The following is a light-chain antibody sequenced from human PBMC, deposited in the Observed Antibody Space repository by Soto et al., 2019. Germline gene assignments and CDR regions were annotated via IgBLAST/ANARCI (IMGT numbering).Light chain of an antibody. CDR2: GAS. CDR3: QQYEEWPPQLT. CDR1: QSVGVN. Sequence: EIVMTQSPATLSVSPGEGATLSCRAGQSVGVNLAWYQQMPGQAPRLLIYGASTRATGVPARSSGSGSGTEFTLTISSLQSEDFAVYYCQQYEEWPPQLTFGGGTKVEI. J-gene: IGKJ4*01. V-gene: IGKV3-15*01.